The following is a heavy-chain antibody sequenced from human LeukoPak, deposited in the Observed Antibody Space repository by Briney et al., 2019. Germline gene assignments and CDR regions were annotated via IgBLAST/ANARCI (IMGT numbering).Heavy chain of an antibody. CDR2: IGTAGDT. CDR3: ARVRSGYYYYSMDV. Sequence: PGGSLRLSCAASGFTFSSYDMHWVRQATGKGLEWVSAIGTAGDTYYPGSVKGRFTISRENAKNSLYLQMNSLRAGDTAVYYCARVRSGYYYYSMDVWGQGTTVTVSS. CDR1: GFTFSSYD. J-gene: IGHJ6*02. V-gene: IGHV3-13*01.